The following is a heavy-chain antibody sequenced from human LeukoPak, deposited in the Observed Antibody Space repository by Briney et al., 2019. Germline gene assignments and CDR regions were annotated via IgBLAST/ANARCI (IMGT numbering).Heavy chain of an antibody. Sequence: AASVTVSCKASGGTFSNYSINWVRQAPGHGLEWMGGIIPIYDIINYAPQFRGRVTITADKYTGTAYMELNTLRFGDTALYFCARDYIPENTWGAFDVWRQGTMVTVSS. CDR2: IIPIYDII. CDR3: ARDYIPENTWGAFDV. CDR1: GGTFSNYS. J-gene: IGHJ3*01. D-gene: IGHD2-2*02. V-gene: IGHV1-69*17.